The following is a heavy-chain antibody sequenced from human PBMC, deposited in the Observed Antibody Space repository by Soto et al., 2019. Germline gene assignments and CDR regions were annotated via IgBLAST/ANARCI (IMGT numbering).Heavy chain of an antibody. CDR3: ARESRYCSGGSCYFLPGIDY. CDR1: GGTFSSYA. D-gene: IGHD2-15*01. Sequence: QVQLVQSGAEVKKPGSSVKVSCKASGGTFSSYAISWVRQAPGQGLEWMGGIIPIFGTATYAQKFQVRVTITADESTSTAYMELSSVRSEDTAVYYCARESRYCSGGSCYFLPGIDYWGQGTLVTVSS. V-gene: IGHV1-69*12. J-gene: IGHJ4*02. CDR2: IIPIFGTA.